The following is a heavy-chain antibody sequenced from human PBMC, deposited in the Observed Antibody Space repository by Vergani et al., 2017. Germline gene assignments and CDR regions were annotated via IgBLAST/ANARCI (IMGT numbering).Heavy chain of an antibody. V-gene: IGHV3-21*01. CDR3: ARDRGKYQLLQXMDV. J-gene: IGHJ6*04. Sequence: EVQLVESGGGLVKPGGSLRLSCAASGFTFSSYSMNWVRQAPGKGLEWVSSISSSSSYIYYADSVKGRFTISRDNAKNSLYLQMNSLRAEDTAVYYCARDRGKYQLLQXMDVWGKGTTVTVSS. CDR2: ISSSSSYI. D-gene: IGHD2-2*01. CDR1: GFTFSSYS.